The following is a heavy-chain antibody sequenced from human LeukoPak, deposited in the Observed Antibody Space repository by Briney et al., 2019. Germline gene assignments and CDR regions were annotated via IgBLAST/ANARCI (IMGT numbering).Heavy chain of an antibody. V-gene: IGHV4-59*01. CDR3: ARVYYSNSYDYWYFDL. Sequence: SETLSLTCTVSGGSIGTYYWSWIRQPPGKGLEWIGYIYYNGHTDYNPSLRSRVTISVHTSKNQFSLKLSSVTAADTAVYYCARVYYSNSYDYWYFDLWGRGTLVTVSS. D-gene: IGHD6-13*01. CDR2: IYYNGHT. J-gene: IGHJ2*01. CDR1: GGSIGTYY.